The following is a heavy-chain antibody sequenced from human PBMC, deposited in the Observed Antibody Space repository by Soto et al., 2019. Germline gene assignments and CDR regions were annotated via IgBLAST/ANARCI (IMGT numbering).Heavy chain of an antibody. V-gene: IGHV3-7*03. CDR3: VIPTRSVRGMGV. D-gene: IGHD6-6*01. CDR2: IKGDGSVT. J-gene: IGHJ6*02. Sequence: LRLPCAAAGFTFSNVWMSWARQAPGKGLEWVANIKGDGSVTQYVASVEGRFTISRDNAKYSLYLQMNSLRVEDTALYYCVIPTRSVRGMGVWGQGTTVTVSS. CDR1: GFTFSNVW.